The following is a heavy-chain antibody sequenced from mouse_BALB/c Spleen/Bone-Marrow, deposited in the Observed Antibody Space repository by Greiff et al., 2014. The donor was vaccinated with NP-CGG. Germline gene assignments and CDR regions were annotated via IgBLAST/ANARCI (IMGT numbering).Heavy chain of an antibody. Sequence: VKLMESGAELAKPGASVKMSCKVSDYTFTSYWIHWVKQSPGQGLEWIGYIDPRTANTEYSQKFKDKATLTADKSSSTAYMQLSSLTSEDSAVYYCARYWDAYWGQGTLVTVSA. CDR1: DYTFTSYW. V-gene: IGHV1-7*01. D-gene: IGHD4-1*01. J-gene: IGHJ3*01. CDR3: ARYWDAY. CDR2: IDPRTANT.